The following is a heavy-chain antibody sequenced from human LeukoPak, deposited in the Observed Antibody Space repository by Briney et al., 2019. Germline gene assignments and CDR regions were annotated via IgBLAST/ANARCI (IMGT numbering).Heavy chain of an antibody. CDR1: GFTFSNYA. D-gene: IGHD6-13*01. V-gene: IGHV3-48*04. CDR2: ISSSGSTI. CDR3: ARGYSSSSAGY. J-gene: IGHJ4*02. Sequence: GSLRLSCAASGFTFSNYAMSWVRQAPGKGLEWVSYISSSGSTIYYADSVKGRFTISRDNAKNSLYLQMNSLRAEDTAVYYCARGYSSSSAGYWGQGTLVTVSS.